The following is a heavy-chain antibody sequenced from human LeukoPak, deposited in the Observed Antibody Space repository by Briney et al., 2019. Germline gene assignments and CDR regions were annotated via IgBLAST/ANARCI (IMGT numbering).Heavy chain of an antibody. CDR1: GGSFSGYY. CDR3: ARPGASGDYIDY. CDR2: INHSGST. V-gene: IGHV4-34*01. J-gene: IGHJ4*02. Sequence: SETLSLTCAVYGGSFSGYYWSWIRQPPGKGLDWIGEINHSGSTNYNPSLKSRVTISVDTSKNQFSLKLSSVTAADTAVYYCARPGASGDYIDYWGQGTLVTVSS. D-gene: IGHD3-10*01.